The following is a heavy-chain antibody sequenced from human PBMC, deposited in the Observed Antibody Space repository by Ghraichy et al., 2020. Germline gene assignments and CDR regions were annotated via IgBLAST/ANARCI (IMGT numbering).Heavy chain of an antibody. V-gene: IGHV3-49*03. CDR2: IRSNTYGGAT. CDR3: TREGYFYDTTTPRGDF. D-gene: IGHD3-22*01. CDR1: GFTFRDYA. J-gene: IGHJ4*02. Sequence: GGSLRLSCTSSGFTFRDYAISWFRQSPRKGLEWVGVIRSNTYGGATDYAASVRGRFTISRDDSKSVAYLQMDSLRTEDTAVYYCTREGYFYDTTTPRGDFWGQGTLVTVSS.